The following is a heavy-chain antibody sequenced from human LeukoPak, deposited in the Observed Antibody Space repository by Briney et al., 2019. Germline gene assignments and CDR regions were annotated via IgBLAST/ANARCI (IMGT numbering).Heavy chain of an antibody. J-gene: IGHJ4*02. V-gene: IGHV3-72*01. CDR3: ASGPRFGDY. CDR1: GFSFSDHY. Sequence: PGGSLRLSCAASGFSFSDHYMDWVRQTPGKGLEWVGRIRKKANSYTTEYAASVKGRFTISRDDSKNSLYLQMNSLKTEDTAVYYCASGPRFGDYWGQGTLVTVSS. D-gene: IGHD3-10*01. CDR2: IRKKANSYTT.